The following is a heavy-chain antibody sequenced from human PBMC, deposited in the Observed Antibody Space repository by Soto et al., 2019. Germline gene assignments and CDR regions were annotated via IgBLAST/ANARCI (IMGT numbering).Heavy chain of an antibody. J-gene: IGHJ4*02. V-gene: IGHV3-74*01. CDR3: TRGPRPDSSATGTY. CDR1: GFYFSVYW. Sequence: EVQLVESGGGLVQPGGSLRLSCSASGFYFSVYWMHWVRQTPGKGPVWVARISEDGLTTNYADSVQGRFINSRDDAKSTLHLQMNRLRVEDTAVYYCTRGPRPDSSATGTYWGQGTQVTVS. CDR2: ISEDGLTT. D-gene: IGHD3-10*01.